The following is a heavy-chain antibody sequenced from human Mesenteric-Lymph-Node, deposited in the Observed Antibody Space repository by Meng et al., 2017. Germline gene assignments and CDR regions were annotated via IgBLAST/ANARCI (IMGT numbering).Heavy chain of an antibody. D-gene: IGHD3-10*01. CDR2: INHSGST. V-gene: IGHV4-39*07. J-gene: IGHJ4*02. CDR3: ARVGITMVRGVIINYFDY. CDR1: GGSISGSSYY. Sequence: SETLSLTCTVSGGSISGSSYYWSWIRQPPGKGLEWIGEINHSGSTNYNPSLKSRVTISVDTSKNQFSLKLSSVTAADTAVYYCARVGITMVRGVIINYFDYWGQGTLVTVSS.